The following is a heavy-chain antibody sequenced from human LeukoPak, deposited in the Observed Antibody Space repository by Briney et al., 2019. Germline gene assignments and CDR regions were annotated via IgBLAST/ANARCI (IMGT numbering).Heavy chain of an antibody. D-gene: IGHD2-8*02. CDR3: ARDGLLGYFDY. CDR1: GFTFSSYA. V-gene: IGHV3-30-3*01. J-gene: IGHJ4*02. Sequence: GRSLRLSCAASGFTFSSYAMHWVRQAPGKGLEWAAVISYDGSNKYYADSVKGRFTISRDNSKNTLYLQMNSLRAEDTAVCYCARDGLLGYFDYWGQGTLVTVSS. CDR2: ISYDGSNK.